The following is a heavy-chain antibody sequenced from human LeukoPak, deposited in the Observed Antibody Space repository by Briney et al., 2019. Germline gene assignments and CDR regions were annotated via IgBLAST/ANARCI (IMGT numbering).Heavy chain of an antibody. Sequence: GGSLRLSCAASGFTFSSYSMNRVRQAPGKGLEWVSYISSSSSSIYYADSVKGRFTISRDNAKNSLNLQMNSLRAEDTAVYYCASLSLRWSDYWGQGTLVTVSS. V-gene: IGHV3-48*04. J-gene: IGHJ4*02. D-gene: IGHD4-23*01. CDR2: ISSSSSSI. CDR3: ASLSLRWSDY. CDR1: GFTFSSYS.